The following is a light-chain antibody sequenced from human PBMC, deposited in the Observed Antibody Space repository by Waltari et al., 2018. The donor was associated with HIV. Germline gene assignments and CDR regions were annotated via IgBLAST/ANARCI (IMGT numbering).Light chain of an antibody. J-gene: IGKJ2*01. V-gene: IGKV2-30*01. Sequence: VVMTPSPLSLAFLREQPAFICCWTRRGLVYSNGMTYLDWYHQRPGQPPRRLIYKASTRYSGVPDRFSGSGSGTDFTLTISRVEAEDVGVYYCMQGSCRPRTFGQGTKLELK. CDR2: KAS. CDR1: RGLVYSNGMTY. CDR3: MQGSCRPRT.